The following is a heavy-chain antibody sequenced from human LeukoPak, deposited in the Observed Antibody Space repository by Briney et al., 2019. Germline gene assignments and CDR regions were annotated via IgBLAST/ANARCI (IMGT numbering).Heavy chain of an antibody. J-gene: IGHJ4*02. CDR2: MNPNSGNT. CDR1: GYTFTSYD. V-gene: IGHV1-8*01. Sequence: ASVKVSCKASGYTFTSYDINWVRQATGQGLEWMGWMNPNSGNTGYAQKFQGRVTMTRNTSISTAYTELSSLRSEDTAVYYCARALRRWYSGSYRGLDYWGQGTLVTVSS. CDR3: ARALRRWYSGSYRGLDY. D-gene: IGHD1-26*01.